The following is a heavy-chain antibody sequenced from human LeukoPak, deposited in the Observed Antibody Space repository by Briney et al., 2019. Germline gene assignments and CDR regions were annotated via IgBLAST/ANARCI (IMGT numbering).Heavy chain of an antibody. CDR2: ISSSSSYI. CDR3: ARDFFDFWSGYQDYYYYYMDV. D-gene: IGHD3-3*01. CDR1: GFTFSSYS. V-gene: IGHV3-21*01. J-gene: IGHJ6*03. Sequence: GGSLRPSCAASGFTFSSYSMNWVRQAPGKGLEWVSSISSSSSYIYYADSVKGRFTISRDNAKNSLYLQMNSLRAEDTAVYYCARDFFDFWSGYQDYYYYYMDVWGKGTTVTVSS.